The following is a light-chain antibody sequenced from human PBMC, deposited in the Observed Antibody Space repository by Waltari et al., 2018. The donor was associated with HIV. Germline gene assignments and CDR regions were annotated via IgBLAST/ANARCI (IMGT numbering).Light chain of an antibody. V-gene: IGKV4-1*01. CDR1: QTLLYSSNNKNY. Sequence: IVMTQSPDSLAVSLGGRATVTCKARQTLLYSSNNKNYLAWYQHKPGQPPKLLIYWASTRQSGVPDRFSGSGSGTNFSLTINKLQAEDVATYYCQQYYRTPLTFGGGTRVGLK. CDR3: QQYYRTPLT. CDR2: WAS. J-gene: IGKJ4*01.